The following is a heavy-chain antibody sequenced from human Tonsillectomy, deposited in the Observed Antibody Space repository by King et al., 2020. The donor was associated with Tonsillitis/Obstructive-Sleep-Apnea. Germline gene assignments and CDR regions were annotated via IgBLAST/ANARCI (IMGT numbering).Heavy chain of an antibody. CDR3: ARITLGGANYMDV. Sequence: QLQESGPGLVTPSETLSLTCSVAGGSITSYYWGWIRQSPGKGLDLIGYVFHRWGSNYNPPLKSRVTISLDLSNRQFSLNLSSVTAADTAVYFCARITLGGANYMDVWGKGTTVNVSS. D-gene: IGHD3-16*01. J-gene: IGHJ6*03. V-gene: IGHV4-59*01. CDR2: VFHRWGS. CDR1: GGSITSYY.